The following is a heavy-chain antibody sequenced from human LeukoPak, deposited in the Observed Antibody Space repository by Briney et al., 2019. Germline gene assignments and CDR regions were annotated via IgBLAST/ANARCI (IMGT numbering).Heavy chain of an antibody. CDR1: GGSFSGYL. V-gene: IGHV4-34*01. D-gene: IGHD3-3*01. CDR3: ARIEWRGVSEYIQH. Sequence: SETLSLSCAVYGGSFSGYLWTWIRQPPGNGLDWIGHISHSGSITYSPPLKSRLTLSLATSQKQFSLVMTSLTVADTAVYCCARIEWRGVSEYIQHWGPGALVTVSS. J-gene: IGHJ1*01. CDR2: ISHSGSI.